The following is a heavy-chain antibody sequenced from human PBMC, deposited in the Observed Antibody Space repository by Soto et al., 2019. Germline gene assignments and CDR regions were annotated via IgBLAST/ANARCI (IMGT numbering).Heavy chain of an antibody. CDR2: ISSSSSYI. Sequence: PGGSLRLSCAASGFTFSSYSMNWVRQAPGKGLEWVSSISSSSSYIYYADSVKGRFTISRDNAKNSLYLQMNSLRAEDTAVYYCASYYDSGYYYGMDVWGQGTTVTVSS. CDR1: GFTFSSYS. CDR3: ASYYDSGYYYGMDV. V-gene: IGHV3-21*01. D-gene: IGHD3-10*01. J-gene: IGHJ6*02.